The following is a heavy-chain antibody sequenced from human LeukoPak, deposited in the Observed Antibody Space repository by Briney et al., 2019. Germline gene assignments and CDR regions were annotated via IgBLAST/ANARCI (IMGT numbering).Heavy chain of an antibody. J-gene: IGHJ6*03. CDR1: GYTFTGYY. CDR2: INPNSGGT. Sequence: GASVKVSCKASGYTFTGYYMHWVRQAPGQGLEWMGWINPNSGGTNYAQKFQGRVTMTRDTSISTAYMELSRLRSDDTAVYYCARTGSGSSHWGKYYYYYMDVWGKGTTVTVSS. CDR3: ARTGSGSSHWGKYYYYYMDV. V-gene: IGHV1-2*02. D-gene: IGHD3-10*01.